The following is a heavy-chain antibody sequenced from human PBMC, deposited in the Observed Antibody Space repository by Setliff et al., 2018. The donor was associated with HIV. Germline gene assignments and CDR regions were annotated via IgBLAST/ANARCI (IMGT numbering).Heavy chain of an antibody. CDR3: ARGVAVTAIHAYYYGLDV. J-gene: IGHJ6*02. Sequence: SETLSLTCTVSGGSINSGSHYWSWIRQPAGKGLEWIGRFYSSRSNSYNPSLKSRVTISVDTSENQLSLRLSSVTAADTAVYYCARGVAVTAIHAYYYGLDVWGQGTTVTV. CDR2: FYSSRSN. V-gene: IGHV4-61*02. CDR1: GGSINSGSHY. D-gene: IGHD2-21*02.